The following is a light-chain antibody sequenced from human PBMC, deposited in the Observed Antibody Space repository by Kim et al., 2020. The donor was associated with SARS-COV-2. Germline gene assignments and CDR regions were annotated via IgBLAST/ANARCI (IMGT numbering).Light chain of an antibody. J-gene: IGLJ3*02. V-gene: IGLV10-54*01. CDR3: TAWDSSLSAWV. CDR1: SSNVGNEG. Sequence: QPATPTCTGSSSNVGNEGAAWLQQHQGHPPKLLSYRNNNRPSGISERLSASRSGNTASLTISGLQPEDEADYYCTAWDSSLSAWVFGGGTQLTVL. CDR2: RNN.